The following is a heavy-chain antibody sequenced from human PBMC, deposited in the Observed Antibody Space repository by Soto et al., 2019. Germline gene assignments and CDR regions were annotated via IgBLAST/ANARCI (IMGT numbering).Heavy chain of an antibody. J-gene: IGHJ6*03. Sequence: SETLSLTCTVSGGSISSGGYYWSWIRQHPGKGLEWIGYIYYSGSTYYNPSLKSRVTISVDTSKNQFSLKLSSVTAADTAVYYCARADSPYYYYYMDVWGKGTTVTVS. D-gene: IGHD5-18*01. CDR3: ARADSPYYYYYMDV. CDR2: IYYSGST. V-gene: IGHV4-31*03. CDR1: GGSISSGGYY.